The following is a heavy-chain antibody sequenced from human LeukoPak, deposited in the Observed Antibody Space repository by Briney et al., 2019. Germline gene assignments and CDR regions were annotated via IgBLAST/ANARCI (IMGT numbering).Heavy chain of an antibody. CDR1: GFTFSSYS. J-gene: IGHJ6*02. CDR3: ARDRYSSSWPYYYGMDV. CDR2: ISSSSSTI. Sequence: GGSLRLSCAASGFTFSSYSMNWVRQAPGKGLEWVSYISSSSSTIYYADSVKGRFTISRDNAKNSLYLQMNSLRAEDTAVYYCARDRYSSSWPYYYGMDVWGQGTTVTVSS. D-gene: IGHD6-13*01. V-gene: IGHV3-48*01.